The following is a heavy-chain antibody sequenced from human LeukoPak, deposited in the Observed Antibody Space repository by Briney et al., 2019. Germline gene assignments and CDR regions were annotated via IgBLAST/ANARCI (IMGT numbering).Heavy chain of an antibody. J-gene: IGHJ4*02. Sequence: GGSLRLSCAASGFTLRNAWMSWVRQAPGKGLEWVGRIKRKTEGGTTNYAAPVKGRFSISRDDSKNRLYLQINSLKIEDTAVYYCTTAVGATEDFDYWGQGTLVTVSS. D-gene: IGHD1-26*01. CDR3: TTAVGATEDFDY. V-gene: IGHV3-15*01. CDR2: IKRKTEGGTT. CDR1: GFTLRNAW.